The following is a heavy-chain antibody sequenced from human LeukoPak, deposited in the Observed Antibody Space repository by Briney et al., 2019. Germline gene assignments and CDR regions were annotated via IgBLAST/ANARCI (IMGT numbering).Heavy chain of an antibody. D-gene: IGHD6-13*01. V-gene: IGHV3-23*01. CDR2: ISCSGAGT. J-gene: IGHJ4*02. CDR3: AKAWGNIAAAGTYYFDY. Sequence: GRYLRLSCAVSGFTFSNYAMSWVRQAPGKGLEWVSAISCSGAGTYYADSVKGRFTISRDNSKNTLYLQMNSLRAEDTALYYCAKAWGNIAAAGTYYFDYWGQGTLVTVSS. CDR1: GFTFSNYA.